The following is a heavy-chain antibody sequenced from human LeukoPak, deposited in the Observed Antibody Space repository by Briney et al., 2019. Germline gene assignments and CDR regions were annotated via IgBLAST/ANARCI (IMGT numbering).Heavy chain of an antibody. J-gene: IGHJ3*02. D-gene: IGHD2-15*01. V-gene: IGHV1-18*01. CDR3: ARSWLDCSGGGCSGDAFDI. CDR1: GYTFTSYG. Sequence: ASVKVSCKASGYTFTSYGISWVRQAPGQGLEWMGWISAYNGNTNYAQKLQGRVTMTTDTSTSTAYMELRSLRSDDTAVYYCARSWLDCSGGGCSGDAFDIWGQGTMVTVSS. CDR2: ISAYNGNT.